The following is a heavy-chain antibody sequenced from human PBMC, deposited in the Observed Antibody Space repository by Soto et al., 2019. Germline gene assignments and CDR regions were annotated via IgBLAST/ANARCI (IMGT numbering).Heavy chain of an antibody. CDR3: PRSMGGQVYSVDY. V-gene: IGHV1-18*01. Sequence: QVQLMQSGAEVKKPGASVRVSCKASGYTFSSYGVNWVRQAPGQGLELMGRINPYNGDTNFAKRFQGRVTMTPNTSPTPAYTALPSLRSDDTAVYYCPRSMGGQVYSVDYWGQGPLVAVSS. D-gene: IGHD6-13*01. CDR2: INPYNGDT. J-gene: IGHJ4*02. CDR1: GYTFSSYG.